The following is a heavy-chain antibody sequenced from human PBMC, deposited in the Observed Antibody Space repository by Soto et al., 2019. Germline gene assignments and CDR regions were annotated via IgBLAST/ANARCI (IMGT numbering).Heavy chain of an antibody. CDR1: GGTFSNYA. Sequence: QVQLVQSGAEVRKPGSSVTVSCKASGGTFSNYAISWVRQAPGQGLEWMGGIIPIVGTGSYAQKFQGKVTITADEPPTTAYVELSSLRFEDTAVYYCARGVILVPTASTHYYYHMDLWVPGTAVTVSS. CDR2: IIPIVGTG. D-gene: IGHD2-2*01. J-gene: IGHJ6*02. V-gene: IGHV1-69*01. CDR3: ARGVILVPTASTHYYYHMDL.